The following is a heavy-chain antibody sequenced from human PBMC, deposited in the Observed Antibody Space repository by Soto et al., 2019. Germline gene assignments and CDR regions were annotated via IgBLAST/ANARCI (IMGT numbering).Heavy chain of an antibody. Sequence: QDQLVQSGVEVKKPGASVKVSCRASAYSFTNYGITWVRQAPRQGFEWMGWISAYNGNTNYAQKFQGRVTMTTDASTSTAYLELRSLRSDDTAVYYCARDRGVAPPVAGNTHYYYYMDVWGKGTTVTVSS. CDR1: AYSFTNYG. CDR2: ISAYNGNT. J-gene: IGHJ6*03. CDR3: ARDRGVAPPVAGNTHYYYYMDV. V-gene: IGHV1-18*01. D-gene: IGHD6-19*01.